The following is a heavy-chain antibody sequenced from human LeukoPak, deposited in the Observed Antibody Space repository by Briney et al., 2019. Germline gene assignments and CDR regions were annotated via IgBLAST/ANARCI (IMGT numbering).Heavy chain of an antibody. CDR1: GFTSSTYW. V-gene: IGHV3-74*01. CDR3: ARALRVASTGGDNWFDP. J-gene: IGHJ5*02. CDR2: INSDGSST. D-gene: IGHD2-15*01. Sequence: GGSLRLSCAASGFTSSTYWMSWVRQAPGKGLVGVSRINSDGSSTSYADSVKGRFTISRDNAKNTLYLQMNSLRAEDTAVYYCARALRVASTGGDNWFDPWGQGTLVTVSS.